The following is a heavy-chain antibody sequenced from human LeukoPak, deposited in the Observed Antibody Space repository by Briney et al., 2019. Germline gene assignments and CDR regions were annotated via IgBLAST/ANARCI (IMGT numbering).Heavy chain of an antibody. D-gene: IGHD4-11*01. J-gene: IGHJ4*02. CDR2: ISSSSSYI. Sequence: GGSLRLSCAASGFTFSSYSMNWVRQAPGKGLEWVSSISSSSSYIYYADSVKGRFTISRDNAKNSLYLQMNSLRAEDTALYYCAKAGSSVTPSFDYWGQGTLVTVSS. V-gene: IGHV3-21*04. CDR3: AKAGSSVTPSFDY. CDR1: GFTFSSYS.